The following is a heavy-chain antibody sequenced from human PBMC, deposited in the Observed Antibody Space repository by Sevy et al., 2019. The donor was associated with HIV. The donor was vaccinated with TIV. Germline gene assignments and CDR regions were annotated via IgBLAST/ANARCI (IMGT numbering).Heavy chain of an antibody. Sequence: GGSLRLSCTASGYTFPAFSFNWVQQAPGKGLEWLSYISTGTDHIYYADSAKGRFTISRDDAKNSVYLEMKSLRDQDTALYYCVRRGVDAYNVYFDLWGQGTLVTVSS. J-gene: IGHJ4*02. CDR2: ISTGTDHI. CDR3: VRRGVDAYNVYFDL. D-gene: IGHD3-10*01. V-gene: IGHV3-21*05. CDR1: GYTFPAFS.